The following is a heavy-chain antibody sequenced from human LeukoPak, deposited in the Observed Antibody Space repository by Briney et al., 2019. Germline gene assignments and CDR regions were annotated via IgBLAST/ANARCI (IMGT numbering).Heavy chain of an antibody. D-gene: IGHD3-22*01. CDR2: IYYSGST. Sequence: SETLSLTCTVSGGSISSYYWSWIRQPPGKGLEWIGYIYYSGSTNYNPSLKSRVTISADTSKNQFSLKLSSVTAADTAVYYCARDLGYDSSGYYLWGQGTLVTVSS. CDR1: GGSISSYY. V-gene: IGHV4-59*01. J-gene: IGHJ4*02. CDR3: ARDLGYDSSGYYL.